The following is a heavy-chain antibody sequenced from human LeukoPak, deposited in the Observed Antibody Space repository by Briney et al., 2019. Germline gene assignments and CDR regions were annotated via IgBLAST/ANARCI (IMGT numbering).Heavy chain of an antibody. V-gene: IGHV1-2*02. J-gene: IGHJ4*02. CDR2: INPNSGGT. Sequence: ASVKVSCKASGYTFTGYYMHWVRQAPGQGLEWMGWINPNSGGTNYAQKFQGRVTMTRDTSISTAYMELSRLRSDDTAVYYCARRLKPKGYYFDYWGQGTLVTVSS. CDR1: GYTFTGYY. CDR3: ARRLKPKGYYFDY.